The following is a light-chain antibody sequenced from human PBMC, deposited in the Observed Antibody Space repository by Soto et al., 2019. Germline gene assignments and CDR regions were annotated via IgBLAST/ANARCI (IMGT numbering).Light chain of an antibody. J-gene: IGLJ1*01. CDR1: SSNIGADYH. CDR2: DNT. Sequence: QSVLTQPPSVSGAPGQRVTIFCTGSSSNIGADYHVHWYQQLPGTAPRLLIYDNTNRPSGVPGRFSGSKSDTSASLAITGLQAEDEGDYYCQSYDTSLRAYVFGTGTKVTVL. V-gene: IGLV1-40*01. CDR3: QSYDTSLRAYV.